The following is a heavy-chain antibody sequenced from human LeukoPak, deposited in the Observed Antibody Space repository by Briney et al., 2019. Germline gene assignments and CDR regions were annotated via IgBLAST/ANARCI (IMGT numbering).Heavy chain of an antibody. CDR3: ARDRIRGSKAAVHGMDV. J-gene: IGHJ6*02. CDR1: GFTFSSYA. D-gene: IGHD3-10*01. CDR2: ISYDGSNK. Sequence: GGSLRLSRAASGFTFSSYAMHWVRQAPGKGLEWVAVISYDGSNKYYADSVKGRFTISRDNSKNTLYLQMNSLRAEDTAVYYCARDRIRGSKAAVHGMDVWGQGTTVTVSS. V-gene: IGHV3-30-3*01.